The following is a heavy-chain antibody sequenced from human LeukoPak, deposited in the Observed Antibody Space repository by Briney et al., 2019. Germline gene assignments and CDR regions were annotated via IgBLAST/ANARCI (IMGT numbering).Heavy chain of an antibody. CDR1: RFTLSSYW. V-gene: IGHV3-7*01. J-gene: IGHJ4*02. Sequence: GGSLRLSCAASRFTLSSYWMSWVRQAPGKGLEWVANIKQDGSEKYYVDSVKGRFTISRDNAKNSLYLQMNSLRAEDTAVYYCARESGYYLVFWGQGTLVTVSS. CDR3: ARESGYYLVF. CDR2: IKQDGSEK. D-gene: IGHD3-3*01.